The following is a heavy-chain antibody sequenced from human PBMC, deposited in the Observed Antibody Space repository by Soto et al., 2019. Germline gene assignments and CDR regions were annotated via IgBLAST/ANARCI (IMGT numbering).Heavy chain of an antibody. CDR3: AKDLDRGYCSGGSCYTYYFDY. J-gene: IGHJ4*02. V-gene: IGHV3-53*01. CDR2: IYSGGST. CDR1: GFTVSSNY. Sequence: GGSLRLSCAASGFTVSSNYMSWVRPAPGKGLEWVSVIYSGGSTYYADSVKGRFTISRDNSKNTLYLQMNSLRAEDTAVYYCAKDLDRGYCSGGSCYTYYFDYWGQGTLVTVSS. D-gene: IGHD2-15*01.